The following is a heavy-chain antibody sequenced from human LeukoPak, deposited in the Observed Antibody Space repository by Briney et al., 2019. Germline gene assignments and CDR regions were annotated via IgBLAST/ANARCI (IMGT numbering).Heavy chain of an antibody. CDR2: IRYDGSNK. J-gene: IGHJ5*02. Sequence: PGGSLRLSCAASGFTFSSYGMHWVRQAPGKGLEWVAFIRYDGSNKYYADSVKGRFTISRDNSKNTLYLQMNSLRAEDTAVYYCAKDRIAAAYNWFDPWGQGTLVTVSS. V-gene: IGHV3-30*02. D-gene: IGHD6-13*01. CDR1: GFTFSSYG. CDR3: AKDRIAAAYNWFDP.